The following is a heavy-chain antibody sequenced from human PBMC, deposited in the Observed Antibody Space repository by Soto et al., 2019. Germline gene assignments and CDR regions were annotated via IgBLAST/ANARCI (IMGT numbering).Heavy chain of an antibody. CDR2: INPSGGST. CDR1: GYTFTSYY. J-gene: IGHJ6*02. V-gene: IGHV1-46*01. CDR3: ARDLRSYGLDV. D-gene: IGHD3-10*01. Sequence: ASVKVSCKASGYTFTSYYMHWVRQAPGQGLECMGIINPSGGSTSYAQKFQGRVTMTRDTSTSTVYMELSSLRSEDTAVYYCARDLRSYGLDVWGQATTVPVSS.